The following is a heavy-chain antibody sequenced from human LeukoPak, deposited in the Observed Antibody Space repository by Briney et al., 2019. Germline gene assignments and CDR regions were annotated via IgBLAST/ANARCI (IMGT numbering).Heavy chain of an antibody. Sequence: SETLSLTCAVYGGSFSGYYWSWIRQPPGKGLEWIGEINHSGSTNYNPSLKSRVTISVDTSKNQFSLKLSSVTAADTAVYYCARAVVTRKPYYYYYMDVWGKGTTVTISS. CDR3: ARAVVTRKPYYYYYMDV. D-gene: IGHD4-23*01. J-gene: IGHJ6*03. CDR1: GGSFSGYY. V-gene: IGHV4-34*01. CDR2: INHSGST.